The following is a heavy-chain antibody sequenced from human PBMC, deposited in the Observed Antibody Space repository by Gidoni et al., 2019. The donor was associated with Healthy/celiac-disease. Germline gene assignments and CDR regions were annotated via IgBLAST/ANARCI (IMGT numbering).Heavy chain of an antibody. V-gene: IGHV1-8*01. CDR3: ASHIVLTRGTAYYYYGMDV. Sequence: QVQLVQSGAEVKKPGASVKVSCKASGYTFTSYDINWVRQATGQGLEWMGWMNPNSGNTGYAQKFQGRVTMTRNTSISTAYMELSSLRSEDTAVYYCASHIVLTRGTAYYYYGMDVWGQGTTVTVSS. J-gene: IGHJ6*02. CDR1: GYTFTSYD. D-gene: IGHD2-8*01. CDR2: MNPNSGNT.